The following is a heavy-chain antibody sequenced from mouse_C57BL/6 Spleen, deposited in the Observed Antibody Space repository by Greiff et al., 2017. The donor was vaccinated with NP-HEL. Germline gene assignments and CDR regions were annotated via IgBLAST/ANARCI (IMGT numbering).Heavy chain of an antibody. V-gene: IGHV1-81*01. Sequence: VKLVESGAELARPGASVKLSCKASGYTFTSYGISWVKQRTGQGLEWIGEIYPRSGNTYYNEKFKGKATLTADKSSSTAYMELRSLTSEDSAVYFCAREDTTAYFDYWGQGTTLTVSS. CDR3: AREDTTAYFDY. J-gene: IGHJ2*01. D-gene: IGHD1-2*01. CDR2: IYPRSGNT. CDR1: GYTFTSYG.